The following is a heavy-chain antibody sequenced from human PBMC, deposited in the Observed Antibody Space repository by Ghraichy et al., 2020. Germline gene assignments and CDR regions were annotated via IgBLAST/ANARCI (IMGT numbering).Heavy chain of an antibody. Sequence: SETLSLTCTVSGGSISSYYWSWIRQPPGKGLEWIGYIYYSGSTNYNPSLKSRVTISVDTSKNQFSLKLSSVTAADTAVYYCARVRDYRNYYYYGMDVWGQGTTVTVSS. D-gene: IGHD4-17*01. CDR2: IYYSGST. CDR3: ARVRDYRNYYYYGMDV. CDR1: GGSISSYY. V-gene: IGHV4-59*01. J-gene: IGHJ6*02.